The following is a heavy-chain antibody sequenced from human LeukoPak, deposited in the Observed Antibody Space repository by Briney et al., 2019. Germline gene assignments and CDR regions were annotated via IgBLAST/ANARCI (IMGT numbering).Heavy chain of an antibody. CDR2: TYYRSTWYN. CDR3: ARRLTQYDCFDP. D-gene: IGHD2-2*01. CDR1: GDSVSSNGVT. J-gene: IGHJ5*02. Sequence: SQTLSLTCAISGDSVSSNGVTWNWIRQSPSRGLEWLGRTYYRSTWYNDYAVSVRGRITVNPDTSKNQFSLHLNSVTPEDTAVYYCARRLTQYDCFDPWGQGILVTVSS. V-gene: IGHV6-1*01.